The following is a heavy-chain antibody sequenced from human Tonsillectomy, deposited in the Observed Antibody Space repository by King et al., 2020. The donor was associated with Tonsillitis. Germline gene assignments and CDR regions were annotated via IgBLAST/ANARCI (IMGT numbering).Heavy chain of an antibody. CDR2: IRSSSTTI. CDR1: GFTFSSYN. Sequence: QLVQSGGGLVQPGGSLRLSCAASGFTFSSYNMHWVRQAPGKGLEWVSYIRSSSTTIYYADSVKGRFTISRDHGKNSLYLQMNSLRDDDTAVYYCARDSSGWQGPVLDYWGQGTLVTVSS. D-gene: IGHD6-19*01. CDR3: ARDSSGWQGPVLDY. J-gene: IGHJ4*02. V-gene: IGHV3-48*02.